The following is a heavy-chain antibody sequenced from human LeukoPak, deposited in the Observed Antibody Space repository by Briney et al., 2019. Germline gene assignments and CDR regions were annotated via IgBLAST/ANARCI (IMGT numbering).Heavy chain of an antibody. CDR3: VRGPSDSSLPGP. D-gene: IGHD2-15*01. J-gene: IGHJ5*02. CDR1: GFTFSDFY. V-gene: IGHV3-11*01. Sequence: GGSLILSCAASGFTFSDFYMSWIRQTPGKGLECVSFIGDRGTPIYYGDSVKGRFTISRDNAKNSLYLQMNSLRVDDTAVYYCVRGPSDSSLPGPWGQGTLVTVSS. CDR2: IGDRGTPI.